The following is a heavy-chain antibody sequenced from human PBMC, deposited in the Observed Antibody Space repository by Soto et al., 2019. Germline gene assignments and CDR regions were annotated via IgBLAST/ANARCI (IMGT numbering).Heavy chain of an antibody. CDR3: TRVCTGGTCYFDP. D-gene: IGHD2-8*02. CDR2: VGTKANTYAT. V-gene: IGHV3-73*01. Sequence: GGSLRLSCAASGFTFSGSSIHWVRQASGKGLKWVDRVGTKANTYATEYSASVKGRFTISRDDSKSTAYLQMNSLKTDDTAIYFCTRVCTGGTCYFDPWGQGTQVTVSS. J-gene: IGHJ5*02. CDR1: GFTFSGSS.